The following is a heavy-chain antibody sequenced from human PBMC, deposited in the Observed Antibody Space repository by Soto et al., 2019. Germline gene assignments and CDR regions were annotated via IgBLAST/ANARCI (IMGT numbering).Heavy chain of an antibody. Sequence: PGGSLRLSCAASGFAFNAYTMNWVRQAPGKGLEWVSSISSGGDYIYYADSVKGRFTISRDNAKNSLYLQMNSLRAEDTALYYCARFARGDTSDGMDVWGHWTTVTVSS. CDR3: ARFARGDTSDGMDV. D-gene: IGHD5-18*01. V-gene: IGHV3-21*01. J-gene: IGHJ6*02. CDR2: ISSGGDYI. CDR1: GFAFNAYT.